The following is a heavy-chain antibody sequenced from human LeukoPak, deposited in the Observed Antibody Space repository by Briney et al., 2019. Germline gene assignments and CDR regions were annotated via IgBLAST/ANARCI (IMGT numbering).Heavy chain of an antibody. V-gene: IGHV1-46*01. Sequence: GASVKVSCKASGYTFTSYYMHWVRQAPGQGLEWMGIINPSGGSTSYAQKFQGRVTMTRDTSTSTVYMELSSLRSEDTAVYYCARDPGGYCSSTSCLYFDYWGQGTLVTVSS. D-gene: IGHD2-2*01. CDR1: GYTFTSYY. J-gene: IGHJ4*02. CDR3: ARDPGGYCSSTSCLYFDY. CDR2: INPSGGST.